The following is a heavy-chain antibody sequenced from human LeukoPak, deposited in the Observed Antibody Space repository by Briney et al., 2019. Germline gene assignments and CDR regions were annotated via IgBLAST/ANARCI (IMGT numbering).Heavy chain of an antibody. Sequence: GGSLRLSCAASGFTFSSYSMNWVRQAPGKGLEWVSSISSSSSYIYYADSVKGRFTISRDNAKNSLYLQMNSLRAEDTAVYYCARDLIAAAVNYYYGMDVWGKGTTVTVSS. CDR3: ARDLIAAAVNYYYGMDV. CDR1: GFTFSSYS. V-gene: IGHV3-21*01. CDR2: ISSSSSYI. D-gene: IGHD6-13*01. J-gene: IGHJ6*04.